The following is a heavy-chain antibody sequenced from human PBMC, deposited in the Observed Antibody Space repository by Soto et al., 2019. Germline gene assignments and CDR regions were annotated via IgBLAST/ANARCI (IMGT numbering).Heavy chain of an antibody. J-gene: IGHJ3*02. V-gene: IGHV1-69*02. CDR3: TLDCFSAEVFDI. Sequence: QVQLVQSGVEVKKPGSSVKVSCKAAGGSFSIYTVFWVRQAPGQGLEWMGRIIPMFDIANYAQNFQGRVTFNADKFAVTVYMEMLNLRSDDTAVSYCTLDCFSAEVFDICGPGTLVTVSS. CDR1: GGSFSIYT. D-gene: IGHD2-21*02. CDR2: IIPMFDIA.